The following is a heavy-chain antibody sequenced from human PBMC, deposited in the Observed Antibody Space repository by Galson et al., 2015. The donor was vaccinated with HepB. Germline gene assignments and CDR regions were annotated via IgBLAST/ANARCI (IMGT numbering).Heavy chain of an antibody. CDR3: ARETHFGGVVPAAISFDI. D-gene: IGHD2-2*01. V-gene: IGHV1-3*01. CDR2: INAGNGNT. J-gene: IGHJ3*02. CDR1: GYTFTSYA. Sequence: SVKVSCKASGYTFTSYAMHWVRQAPGQRLEWMGWINAGNGNTKYSQKFQGRVTITRDTSASTAYMELSSLRSEDTAVYYCARETHFGGVVPAAISFDIWGQGTMVTVSS.